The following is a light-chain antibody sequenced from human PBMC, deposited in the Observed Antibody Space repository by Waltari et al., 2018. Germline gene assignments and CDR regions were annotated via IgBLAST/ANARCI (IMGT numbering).Light chain of an antibody. J-gene: IGKJ1*01. CDR3: QKYGSLPAT. CDR1: QSISRY. CDR2: DAS. Sequence: EIMLTQSPGTLYLSPGERATLSCSASQSISRYLSWYQQKPGQAPRLLIYDASSRATGIPDRFSGSGSGTDFSLTISRLEPEDFAEYYCQKYGSLPATFGQGTKVEIK. V-gene: IGKV3-20*01.